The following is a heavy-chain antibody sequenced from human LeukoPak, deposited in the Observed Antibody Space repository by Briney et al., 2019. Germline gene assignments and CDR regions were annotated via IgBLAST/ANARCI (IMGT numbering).Heavy chain of an antibody. Sequence: PSETLSLTCTVSGGSIRSYWSWIRRPAGKGLEWIGRIYGSGSTDYNPSLKSRVTMSIDTPKNQFSLNLISVTAADTAVYYCARDSGTTGEVKFDPWGQGTLVTVSS. V-gene: IGHV4-4*07. D-gene: IGHD3-10*01. J-gene: IGHJ5*02. CDR2: IYGSGST. CDR1: GGSIRSY. CDR3: ARDSGTTGEVKFDP.